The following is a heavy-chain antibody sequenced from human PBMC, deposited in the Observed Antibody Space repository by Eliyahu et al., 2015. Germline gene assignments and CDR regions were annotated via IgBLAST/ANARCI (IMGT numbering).Heavy chain of an antibody. Sequence: QVQLQQWGAGLLKPSETLSLTCAVYGGSFSGHYWSWIRQPPGKGLEWIGEINHSGSTNYNPSLKSRVTISVDTSKNQFSLKLSSVTAADTAVYYCARPTGTTGTLVYWGQGTLVTVSS. V-gene: IGHV4-34*01. CDR1: GGSFSGHY. CDR2: INHSGST. D-gene: IGHD1-1*01. CDR3: ARPTGTTGTLVY. J-gene: IGHJ4*02.